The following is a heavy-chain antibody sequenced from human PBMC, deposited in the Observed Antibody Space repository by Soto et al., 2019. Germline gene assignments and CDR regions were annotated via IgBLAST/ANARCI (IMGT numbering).Heavy chain of an antibody. CDR3: ARLSWNYVEYYYYYGMDV. CDR1: GGSISSGDYY. D-gene: IGHD1-7*01. V-gene: IGHV4-30-4*01. CDR2: IYYSGST. Sequence: SETLSLTCTVSGGSISSGDYYWSWIRQPPGKGLEWIGYIYYSGSTYYNPSLKSRVTISVDTSKNQFSLKLSSVTAADTAVYYCARLSWNYVEYYYYYGMDVWGQGTTVTVSS. J-gene: IGHJ6*02.